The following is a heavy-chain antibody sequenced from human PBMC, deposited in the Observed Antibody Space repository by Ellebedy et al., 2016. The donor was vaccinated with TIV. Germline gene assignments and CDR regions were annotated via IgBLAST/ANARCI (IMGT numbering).Heavy chain of an antibody. J-gene: IGHJ4*02. CDR2: INPSGGST. V-gene: IGHV1-46*01. CDR3: ARNANSELDY. Sequence: ASVKVSXXASGYTFTSYYIHWVRQAPGQGLEWMGMINPSGGSTSYALKFQGRVTMTRDTSTSTIYMELSSLRSEDTAVYYCARNANSELDYWGQGTLVTVSS. D-gene: IGHD1-26*01. CDR1: GYTFTSYY.